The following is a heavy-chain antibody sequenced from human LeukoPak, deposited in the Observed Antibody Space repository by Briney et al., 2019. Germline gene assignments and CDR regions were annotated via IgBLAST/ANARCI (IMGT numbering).Heavy chain of an antibody. CDR2: IYHSGST. J-gene: IGHJ4*02. CDR3: ARGGSSNWTPLDY. D-gene: IGHD6-13*01. V-gene: IGHV4-4*02. Sequence: SETLSLTCAVAGGSISSSNCWSWVRQPPGRGLECIGEIYHSGSTNYNPSLKSRVTISVGKSRRHFSLKLNSVTAADTAVYYCARGGSSNWTPLDYWGQGTLVTFSS. CDR1: GGSISSSNC.